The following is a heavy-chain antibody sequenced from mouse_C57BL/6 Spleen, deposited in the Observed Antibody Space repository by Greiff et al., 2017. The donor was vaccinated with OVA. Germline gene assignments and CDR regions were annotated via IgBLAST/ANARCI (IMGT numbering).Heavy chain of an antibody. D-gene: IGHD1-1*01. V-gene: IGHV1-82*01. Sequence: QVQLQQSGPELVKPGASVKISCKASGYAFSSSWMNWVKQRPGKGLEWIGRIYPGDGDTNYNGKFKGKATLTADKSSSTAYMQLSSLTSEDSAVYFCARSALTVVAYYFDYWGQGTTLTVSS. CDR1: GYAFSSSW. J-gene: IGHJ2*01. CDR3: ARSALTVVAYYFDY. CDR2: IYPGDGDT.